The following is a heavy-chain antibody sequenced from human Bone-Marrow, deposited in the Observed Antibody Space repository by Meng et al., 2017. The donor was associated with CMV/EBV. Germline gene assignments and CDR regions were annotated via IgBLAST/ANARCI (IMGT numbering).Heavy chain of an antibody. V-gene: IGHV3-7*01. CDR1: GFTFSSYW. CDR2: IKQDGSEK. J-gene: IGHJ4*02. Sequence: GESLKISCAASGFTFSSYWMSWVRQAPGKGLEWVANIKQDGSEKYYVDSVKGRFTISRDNAKNSLYLQMNSLRAEDTAVYYCARVQTTVVTPPIPFGYWGQGTLVTVSS. D-gene: IGHD4-23*01. CDR3: ARVQTTVVTPPIPFGY.